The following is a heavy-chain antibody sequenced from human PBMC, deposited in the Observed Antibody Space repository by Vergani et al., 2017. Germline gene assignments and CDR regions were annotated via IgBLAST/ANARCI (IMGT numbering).Heavy chain of an antibody. CDR3: AGNYGDYEIWFDP. J-gene: IGHJ5*02. CDR1: GYSFTSYW. CDR2: IDPSDSYT. Sequence: EVQLVQSGAEVKKPGESLRISCKGSGYSFTSYWISWVRQMPGKGLEWMGRIDPSDSYTNYSPSFQGHVTISADKSISTAYLQWSSLKASDSAMYYCAGNYGDYEIWFDPWGQGTLVTVSS. V-gene: IGHV5-10-1*01. D-gene: IGHD4-17*01.